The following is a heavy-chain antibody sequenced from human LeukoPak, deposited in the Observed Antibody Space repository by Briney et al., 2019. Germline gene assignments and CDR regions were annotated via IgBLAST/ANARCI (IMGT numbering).Heavy chain of an antibody. Sequence: ASVTVSCKASGGTFTSYAISWVRQAPGQGLEWMGGIIPIFGTANYAQKFQGRVTITTDESTSTAYMELSSLRSEDTAVYYCARARGYSGYDWVGYFDYWGQGTLVTVSS. V-gene: IGHV1-69*05. CDR3: ARARGYSGYDWVGYFDY. D-gene: IGHD5-12*01. J-gene: IGHJ4*02. CDR2: IIPIFGTA. CDR1: GGTFTSYA.